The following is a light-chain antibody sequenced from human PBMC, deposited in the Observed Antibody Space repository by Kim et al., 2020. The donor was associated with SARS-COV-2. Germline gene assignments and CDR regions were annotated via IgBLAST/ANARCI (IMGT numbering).Light chain of an antibody. CDR1: KLGDKY. Sequence: SYELTQPPSVSVSPGQTASITCSGDKLGDKYACWYQQTPGQSPVLVIYQDSKRPSGIPERFSGSNSGNTATLTISGTQAMDEADYYCQAWDSSTAVVFGG. J-gene: IGLJ2*01. V-gene: IGLV3-1*01. CDR3: QAWDSSTAVV. CDR2: QDS.